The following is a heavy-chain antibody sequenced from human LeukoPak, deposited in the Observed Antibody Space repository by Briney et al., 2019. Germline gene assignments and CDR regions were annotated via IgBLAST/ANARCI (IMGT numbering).Heavy chain of an antibody. CDR3: ARYGWDHFDY. Sequence: SETLSLTCTVSGGSISSYYWSWIRQPPGKGLEWIGYIYYSGSTNYNPSLKSRVTISVDTSKNQFSLKLSSVTAADTAVYYCARYGWDHFDYWGQGTLVTVSS. D-gene: IGHD6-19*01. J-gene: IGHJ4*02. CDR1: GGSISSYY. V-gene: IGHV4-59*08. CDR2: IYYSGST.